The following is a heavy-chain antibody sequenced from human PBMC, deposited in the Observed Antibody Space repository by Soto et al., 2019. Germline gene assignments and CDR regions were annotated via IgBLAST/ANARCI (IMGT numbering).Heavy chain of an antibody. D-gene: IGHD3-3*01. CDR2: IKQDGSEK. CDR1: GFTFSSYW. CDR3: ARDDPPLRDFWSGYVSARGMDV. V-gene: IGHV3-7*01. Sequence: PGGSLRLSCAASGFTFSSYWMSWVRQAPGKGLEWVANIKQDGSEKYYVDSVKGRFTISRDNAKNSLYLQMNSLRAEDTAVYYCARDDPPLRDFWSGYVSARGMDVWGKGTTVTVSS. J-gene: IGHJ6*03.